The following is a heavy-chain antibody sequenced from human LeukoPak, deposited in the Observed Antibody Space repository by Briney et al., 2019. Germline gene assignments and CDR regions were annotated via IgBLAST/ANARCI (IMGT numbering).Heavy chain of an antibody. D-gene: IGHD6-19*01. CDR2: INNDGSSA. Sequence: PGGSLSLSCAAPGFTFSSYWMHWVRQTPGKGLIYISRINNDGSSANYADSVRGRFTTSRDNAENTLYLQMSSLRAEDTAVYYCARPVADTYAPLDYWGQGTLVTVSS. CDR3: ARPVADTYAPLDY. J-gene: IGHJ4*02. V-gene: IGHV3-74*01. CDR1: GFTFSSYW.